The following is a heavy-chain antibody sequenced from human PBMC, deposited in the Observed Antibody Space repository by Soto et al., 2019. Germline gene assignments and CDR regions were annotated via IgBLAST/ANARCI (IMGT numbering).Heavy chain of an antibody. J-gene: IGHJ6*02. D-gene: IGHD4-4*01. CDR1: GGSISSFY. CDR3: ARGAGRTTVFWPEDSYYGMDV. CDR2: IYYSGST. V-gene: IGHV4-59*01. Sequence: LEALSLTRTVSGGSISSFYWSWVRQPPGEGLEGIGYIYYSGSTNYNPSLKSRVTISVDTSENQFSLKLSSVTAADAAVYYCARGAGRTTVFWPEDSYYGMDVWGQGTTVTVSS.